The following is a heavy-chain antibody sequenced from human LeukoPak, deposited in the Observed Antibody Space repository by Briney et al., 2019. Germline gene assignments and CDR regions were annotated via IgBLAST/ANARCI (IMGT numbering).Heavy chain of an antibody. CDR2: ITLNVGSV. D-gene: IGHD3-22*01. V-gene: IGHV3-9*01. Sequence: GGSLRLSCAASRFTFDGSGIHWVRQAPGRGLEWVSCITLNVGSVVYAGSVRGRFTISRDNDRNALYLQMNSLRGEDTGLYYCEKDGARYYYDSCGLDYWGQGTLVSVSS. CDR3: EKDGARYYYDSCGLDY. CDR1: RFTFDGSG. J-gene: IGHJ4*02.